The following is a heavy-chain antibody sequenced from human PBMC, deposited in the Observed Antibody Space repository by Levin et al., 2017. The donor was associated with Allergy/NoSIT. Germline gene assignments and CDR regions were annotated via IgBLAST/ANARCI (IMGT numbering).Heavy chain of an antibody. J-gene: IGHJ5*02. CDR1: GGSIISDNNY. CDR3: AGRIVVVDTKSGYFGP. V-gene: IGHV4-31*03. Sequence: SETLSLTCTVSGGSIISDNNYWSWIRQHPGKGLEWIGYIYYNGNTYYNPSLRSRITISVDASKNQFSLELTSVTAADTAVYYCAGRIVVVDTKSGYFGPWGQGTLVTVSS. CDR2: IYYNGNT. D-gene: IGHD3-22*01.